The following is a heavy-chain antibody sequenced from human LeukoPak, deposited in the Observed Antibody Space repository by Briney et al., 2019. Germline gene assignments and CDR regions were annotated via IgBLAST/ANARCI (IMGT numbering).Heavy chain of an antibody. V-gene: IGHV3-30*03. D-gene: IGHD1-26*01. CDR3: ARAGGELVYYFDY. CDR1: GLTFSSYG. Sequence: GGSLRLSCAASGLTFSSYGMHWVRQAPGKGLEWVAVISYDGSNKYYADSVKGRFTISRDNSKNTLYLQMNSLRAEDTAVYYCARAGGELVYYFDYWGQGTLVTVSS. J-gene: IGHJ4*02. CDR2: ISYDGSNK.